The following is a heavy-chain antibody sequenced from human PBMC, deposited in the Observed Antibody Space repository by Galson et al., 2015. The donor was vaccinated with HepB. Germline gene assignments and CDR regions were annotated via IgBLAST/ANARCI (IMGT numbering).Heavy chain of an antibody. CDR1: GGTFSSYA. CDR3: YVRDYYYGMDV. D-gene: IGHD3-16*01. V-gene: IGHV1-69*13. J-gene: IGHJ6*02. CDR2: IIPIFGIA. Sequence: SVKVSCKASGGTFSSYAISWVRQAPGQGLEWMGGIIPIFGIANYAQKFQGRVTITADESTSTAYMELSSLRSEDTAVYYCYVRDYYYGMDVWGQGTTVTVSS.